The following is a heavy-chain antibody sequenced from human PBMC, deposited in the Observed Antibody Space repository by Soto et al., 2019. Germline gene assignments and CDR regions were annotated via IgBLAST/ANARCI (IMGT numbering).Heavy chain of an antibody. V-gene: IGHV3-33*01. CDR2: IWYDGTKQ. CDR1: GFTFSHCG. Sequence: QVQLVESGVGVVQPGGSLRLSCAASGFTFSHCGFHWVRQAPGKGLEWVAVIWYDGTKQYYADSVKGRFTITRDNSKNTLYLGMNSLRAEDTAVYFCARDEGAPRTYYFDYWGQGALVTVSS. J-gene: IGHJ4*02. CDR3: ARDEGAPRTYYFDY.